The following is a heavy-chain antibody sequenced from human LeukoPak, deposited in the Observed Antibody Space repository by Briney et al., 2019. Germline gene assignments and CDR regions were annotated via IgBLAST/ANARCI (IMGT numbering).Heavy chain of an antibody. J-gene: IGHJ4*02. V-gene: IGHV4-4*07. CDR2: FYTSGST. D-gene: IGHD3-3*01. CDR1: GGSISSYY. Sequence: SETLSLTCTVSGGSISSYYWSWIRQPAGKGLQWIGRFYTSGSTNYNPSLKSRVTMSVDTSKNQFSLKLSSATAADTAVYYCARAHYDFWSAYLDFWGQGTLVTVSS. CDR3: ARAHYDFWSAYLDF.